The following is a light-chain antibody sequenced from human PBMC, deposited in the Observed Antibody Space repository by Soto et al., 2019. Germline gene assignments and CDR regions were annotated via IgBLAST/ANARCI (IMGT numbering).Light chain of an antibody. CDR3: CSFAGSFSYV. CDR1: SSDVGRYDY. CDR2: DVT. Sequence: QSVLTQPHSVSGSPGQSVTISCTGTSSDVGRYDYVSWYQQHPGKAPKLIIYDVTERPAGVPDRFSGSKSGNTASLTISGLQAEDEADYSCCSFAGSFSYVFGGGTKLTVL. V-gene: IGLV2-11*01. J-gene: IGLJ1*01.